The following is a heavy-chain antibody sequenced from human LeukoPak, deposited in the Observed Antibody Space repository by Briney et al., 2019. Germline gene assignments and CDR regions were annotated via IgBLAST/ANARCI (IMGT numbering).Heavy chain of an antibody. D-gene: IGHD2-2*01. V-gene: IGHV3-21*01. Sequence: GRSLRLSCAASGFTFSSYSMNWVRQAPGKGLEWVSSISSSSSYIYYADSVKGRFTISRDNAKNSLYLQMNSLRAEDTAVYYCARDQNIYRYCSSTSCYVGDFDYWGQGTLVTVSS. J-gene: IGHJ4*02. CDR2: ISSSSSYI. CDR3: ARDQNIYRYCSSTSCYVGDFDY. CDR1: GFTFSSYS.